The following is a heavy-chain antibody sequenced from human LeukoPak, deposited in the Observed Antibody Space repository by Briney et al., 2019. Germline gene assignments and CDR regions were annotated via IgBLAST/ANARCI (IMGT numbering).Heavy chain of an antibody. D-gene: IGHD3-22*01. CDR3: AKEGDTYYYDSSGFDY. Sequence: GGSLRLSCAASGFTFSSYWMSWVRQAPGKGLEWVANIKQDGSEKYYADSVKGRFTISRDNSKNTLYLQMNSLRAEDTAVYYCAKEGDTYYYDSSGFDYWGQGTLVTVSS. CDR2: IKQDGSEK. J-gene: IGHJ4*02. CDR1: GFTFSSYW. V-gene: IGHV3-7*01.